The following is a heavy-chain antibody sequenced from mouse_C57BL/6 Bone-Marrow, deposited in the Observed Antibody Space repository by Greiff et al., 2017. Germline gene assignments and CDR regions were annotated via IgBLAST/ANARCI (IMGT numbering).Heavy chain of an antibody. V-gene: IGHV14-4*01. CDR1: GFNIKDDY. Sequence: EVKLMESGAELVRPGASVKLSCTASGFNIKDDYMHWVKQRPEQGLEWIGWIDPENGDTEYASKFQGKATITADTSSNTAYLQLSSLTSEDTAVYYCTTDGDYGGQGTTLTVSS. J-gene: IGHJ2*01. CDR2: IDPENGDT. CDR3: TTDGDY.